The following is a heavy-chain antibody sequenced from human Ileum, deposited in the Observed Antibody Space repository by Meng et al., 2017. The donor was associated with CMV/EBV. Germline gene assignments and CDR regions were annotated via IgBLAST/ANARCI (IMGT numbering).Heavy chain of an antibody. J-gene: IGHJ4*02. CDR3: ARGGSYDSSGKRIDS. V-gene: IGHV3-74*03. CDR1: RRKW. Sequence: RRKWKKWEKKGEGKGEEGVKRIKKEGKKKKKEEKEKGRIKKTRDNAKNTLYLKMNSLRAEDTDVYYCARGGSYDSSGKRIDSWGQGTLVTVSS. CDR2: IKKEGKKK. D-gene: IGHD3-22*01.